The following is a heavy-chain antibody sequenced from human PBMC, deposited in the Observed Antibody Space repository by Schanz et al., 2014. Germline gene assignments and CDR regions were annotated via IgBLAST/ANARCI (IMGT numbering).Heavy chain of an antibody. CDR3: AREEGWGIAAAGPKHYYYGMDV. D-gene: IGHD6-13*01. Sequence: QDQLLQSGAAVKKPGSSVRVSCKASGGTLDTYKIAWVRQVPGQGLEWMGRIIPFLAVSNYAQDFQGRVTFTADRATSTVHMDLRSLRSEDTGLYYCAREEGWGIAAAGPKHYYYGMDVWGQGTTVTVSS. CDR1: GGTLDTYK. V-gene: IGHV1-69*08. J-gene: IGHJ6*02. CDR2: IIPFLAVS.